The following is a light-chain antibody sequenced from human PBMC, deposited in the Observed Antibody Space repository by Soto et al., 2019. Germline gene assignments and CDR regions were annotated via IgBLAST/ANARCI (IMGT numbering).Light chain of an antibody. Sequence: QSALTQPASVSGSPGQSITIPCTGTSTDIGGYKYVSWYQQHPGKAPKLMIYEVSNRPSGVSNRFSGSKSGNTASLTISGLQAEDEADYYCSSYTTTSTYVFGTGTKLTVL. CDR1: STDIGGYKY. J-gene: IGLJ1*01. CDR3: SSYTTTSTYV. CDR2: EVS. V-gene: IGLV2-14*01.